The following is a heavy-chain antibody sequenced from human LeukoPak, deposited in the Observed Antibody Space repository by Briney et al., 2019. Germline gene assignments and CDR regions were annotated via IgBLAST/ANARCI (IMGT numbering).Heavy chain of an antibody. Sequence: GGSLRLSCAASGFTFSSYWMNWVRQAPGKGLEWVANIKQDGSEKYYVDSVKGRFTISRDNAKDSLFLQLNTLRAEDTAVYFCARGFSYLDFWGQGTLVTVSS. CDR1: GFTFSSYW. CDR2: IKQDGSEK. CDR3: ARGFSYLDF. D-gene: IGHD3-3*01. J-gene: IGHJ4*02. V-gene: IGHV3-7*05.